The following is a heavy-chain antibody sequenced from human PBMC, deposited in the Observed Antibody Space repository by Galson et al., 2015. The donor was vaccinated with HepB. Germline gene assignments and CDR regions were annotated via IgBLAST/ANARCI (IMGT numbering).Heavy chain of an antibody. CDR1: GFTFSDYY. V-gene: IGHV3-11*06. D-gene: IGHD6-19*01. CDR3: ARDVYSSGWYGDYYYGMDV. J-gene: IGHJ6*02. Sequence: SLRLSCAASGFTFSDYYITWIRQAPGKGLEWVSYIGSSSSYTNYADSVKGRFTISRDNAKNSLYLQMNSLRAEDTAVYYCARDVYSSGWYGDYYYGMDVWGQGTTVTVSS. CDR2: IGSSSSYT.